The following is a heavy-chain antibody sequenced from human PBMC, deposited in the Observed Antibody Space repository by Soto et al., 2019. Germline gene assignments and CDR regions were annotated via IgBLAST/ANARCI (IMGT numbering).Heavy chain of an antibody. CDR3: ARQEAYYYFWWGIGYWFDP. V-gene: IGHV4-39*01. CDR2: IYYSGST. Sequence: QLQLQESGPGLVKPSETLSLTCTVSGGSISSSSYYWGWIRQPPGKGLEWIGSIYYSGSTYYNPSLKSRVTISVDTSKNQFSLKLSSVTSADTAVYYCARQEAYYYFWWGIGYWFDPWGQGTLVTVSS. J-gene: IGHJ5*02. CDR1: GGSISSSSYY. D-gene: IGHD3-3*01.